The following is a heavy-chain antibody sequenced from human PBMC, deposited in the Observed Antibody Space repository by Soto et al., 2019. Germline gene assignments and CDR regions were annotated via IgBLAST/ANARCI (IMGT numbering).Heavy chain of an antibody. CDR3: ARDRGSVVPAAMQSDYYYGMDV. CDR1: GYTFTGYY. Sequence: ASVKVSCKASGYTFTGYYMHWVRQAPGQGLEWMGWINPKSGGTNYAQKFQGWVTMTRDTSISTAYMELSRLRSDDTAVYYCARDRGSVVPAAMQSDYYYGMDVWGQGTTVTVSS. D-gene: IGHD2-2*01. J-gene: IGHJ6*02. CDR2: INPKSGGT. V-gene: IGHV1-2*04.